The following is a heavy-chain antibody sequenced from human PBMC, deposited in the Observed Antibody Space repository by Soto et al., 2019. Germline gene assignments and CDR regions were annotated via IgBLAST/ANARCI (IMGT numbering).Heavy chain of an antibody. Sequence: SETLSLTCAVSGGSISSGGYSWSWIRQPPGKGLEWIGYIYYSGSTYYNPSLKSRVTISVDTSKNQFSLKLSSVTAADTAVYYCARSLMGGGWFDPWGQGTLVTVS. CDR1: GGSISSGGYS. CDR3: ARSLMGGGWFDP. J-gene: IGHJ5*02. D-gene: IGHD1-26*01. CDR2: IYYSGST. V-gene: IGHV4-31*11.